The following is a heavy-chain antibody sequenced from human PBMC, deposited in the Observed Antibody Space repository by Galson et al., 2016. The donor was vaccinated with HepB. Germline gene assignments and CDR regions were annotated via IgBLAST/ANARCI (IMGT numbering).Heavy chain of an antibody. CDR3: ARAASEIPRVISDS. D-gene: IGHD2-21*01. J-gene: IGHJ4*02. V-gene: IGHV1-18*01. Sequence: SVKVSCRASGYTFTHYGLNWVRQAPGQGLEWMGWISTDNDNTNYAQKLQGRVTTTTDTSTSTAYMELRSLGSDDTAVYYCARAASEIPRVISDSWGQGSLVIVSS. CDR2: ISTDNDNT. CDR1: GYTFTHYG.